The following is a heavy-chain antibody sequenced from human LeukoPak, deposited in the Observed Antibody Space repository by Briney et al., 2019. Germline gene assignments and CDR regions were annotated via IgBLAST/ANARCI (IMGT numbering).Heavy chain of an antibody. CDR1: GFTLSTYW. D-gene: IGHD4-17*01. V-gene: IGHV3-74*01. Sequence: GGSLRLSCAASGFTLSTYWMHWVRQAPGKGLVWVSRIKSDGGSTTYADSVKGRFTISRDNARNTLYLQMNSLRDEDTAVYYCARAVTTVTRGGLVFDYWGQGTLVTVSS. CDR2: IKSDGGST. J-gene: IGHJ4*02. CDR3: ARAVTTVTRGGLVFDY.